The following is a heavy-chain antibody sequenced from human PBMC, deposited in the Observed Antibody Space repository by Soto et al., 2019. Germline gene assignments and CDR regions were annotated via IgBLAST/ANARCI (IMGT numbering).Heavy chain of an antibody. D-gene: IGHD2-15*01. CDR3: AKDALIGYCSGGSCYSVAGYSFDY. V-gene: IGHV3-23*01. CDR2: ISGSGGST. Sequence: GGSLRLSCAASGFTFSSYAMSWVRQAPGKGLEWVSAISGSGGSTYYADSVKGRFTISRDNSKNTLYLQMNSLRAEDTAVYYCAKDALIGYCSGGSCYSVAGYSFDYWGQGPLVTVSS. J-gene: IGHJ4*02. CDR1: GFTFSSYA.